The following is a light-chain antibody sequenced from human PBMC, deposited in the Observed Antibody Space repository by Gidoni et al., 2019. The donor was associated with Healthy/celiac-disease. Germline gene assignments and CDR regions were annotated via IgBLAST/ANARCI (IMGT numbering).Light chain of an antibody. CDR3: QKYNSAPQWT. CDR1: QGISNY. CDR2: AAS. V-gene: IGKV1-27*01. J-gene: IGKJ1*01. Sequence: DFQMTQSPSSLSASVGDRVTITCRASQGISNYLAWYQQKPGKVPKLLIYAASTLQSGVPSRFSGSGSGTDFTLTISSLQPEDVATYYCQKYNSAPQWTFGQGTKVEIK.